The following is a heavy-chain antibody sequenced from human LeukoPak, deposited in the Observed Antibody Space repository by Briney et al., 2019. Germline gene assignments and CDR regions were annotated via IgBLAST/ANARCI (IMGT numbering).Heavy chain of an antibody. CDR1: GFTFSSYS. Sequence: PGGSLRLSCAASGFTFSSYSMNWVRQAPGKGLEWVSSISSSSSYIYYADSVKGRFTISRDNAKNSLYLQMNSLRAEDTAVYYCARDEWLVGVRGSTKKYYFDYWGQGTLVTVSS. CDR3: ARDEWLVGVRGSTKKYYFDY. D-gene: IGHD6-19*01. J-gene: IGHJ4*02. CDR2: ISSSSSYI. V-gene: IGHV3-21*01.